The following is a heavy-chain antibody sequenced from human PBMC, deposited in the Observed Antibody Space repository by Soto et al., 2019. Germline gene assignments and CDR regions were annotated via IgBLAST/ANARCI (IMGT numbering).Heavy chain of an antibody. Sequence: QVQLVESGGGVVQPGGSLRLSCEASGFPFSSFGIHWVRQAPGKGLEGLAIIWNDGSNEYYADSVKGRFTNSRDNSKNTVYLQVSNLRAEDTAVYFCARDQTDSGGYSDSWGQGTLVTVSS. D-gene: IGHD2-15*01. CDR2: IWNDGSNE. J-gene: IGHJ4*02. CDR1: GFPFSSFG. CDR3: ARDQTDSGGYSDS. V-gene: IGHV3-33*01.